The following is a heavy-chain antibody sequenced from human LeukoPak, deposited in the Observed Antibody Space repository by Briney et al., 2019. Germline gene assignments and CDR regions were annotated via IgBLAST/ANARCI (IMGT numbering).Heavy chain of an antibody. D-gene: IGHD3-22*01. J-gene: IGHJ3*02. Sequence: GASVKVSCKASGYTFTSYYMQWVRQAPGQGLEWMGIINPSGGNTNYAQKFQGRVTMTRDMSTSTVYMEPSSLRSEDTAVYYCATTIYDSSGSGYAFDIWGQGTMVTVSS. CDR2: INPSGGNT. V-gene: IGHV1-46*01. CDR3: ATTIYDSSGSGYAFDI. CDR1: GYTFTSYY.